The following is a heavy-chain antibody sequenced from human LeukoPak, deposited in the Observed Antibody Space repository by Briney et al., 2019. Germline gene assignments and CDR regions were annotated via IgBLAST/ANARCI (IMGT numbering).Heavy chain of an antibody. CDR1: GFTVSSNY. Sequence: PGGSLRLSCAASGFTVSSNYMSWVRQAPGKGLGWVSVIYSDGSTYYADSVKGRFTISRDNAKNSLYLQVNSLRAEDTAVYYCARHGDHVFDYWGQGTLVTVSS. V-gene: IGHV3-53*01. J-gene: IGHJ4*02. CDR3: ARHGDHVFDY. D-gene: IGHD4-17*01. CDR2: IYSDGST.